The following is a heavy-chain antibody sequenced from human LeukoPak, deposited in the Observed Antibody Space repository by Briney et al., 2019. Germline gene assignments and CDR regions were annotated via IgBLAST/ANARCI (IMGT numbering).Heavy chain of an antibody. J-gene: IGHJ6*03. CDR1: GGSISSSSYY. V-gene: IGHV4-39*07. CDR3: ARESSGYGYYYYMDV. D-gene: IGHD5-12*01. Sequence: PSETLSLTCTVSGGSISSSSYYWGWIRQPPGKGLEWIGTISYSGRTYYNPSLRSRVTISVDTSKNQFSLKLSSVTAADTAVYYCARESSGYGYYYYMDVWGKGTTVTISS. CDR2: ISYSGRT.